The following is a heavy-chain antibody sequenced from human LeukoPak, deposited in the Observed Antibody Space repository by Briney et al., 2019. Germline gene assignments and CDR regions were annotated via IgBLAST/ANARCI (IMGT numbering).Heavy chain of an antibody. CDR1: GGSISSGGYS. CDR3: ARDPGYCSGGSCNYYYGKDV. J-gene: IGHJ6*04. D-gene: IGHD2-15*01. CDR2: IYHSGST. V-gene: IGHV4-30-2*01. Sequence: SETLSLTCAVSGGSISSGGYSWSWIRQPPGKGLEWIGYIYHSGSTYYNPSLKSRVTISVDRSKNQFSLKLSSVTAADTAVYYCARDPGYCSGGSCNYYYGKDVWGKGTTVTVSS.